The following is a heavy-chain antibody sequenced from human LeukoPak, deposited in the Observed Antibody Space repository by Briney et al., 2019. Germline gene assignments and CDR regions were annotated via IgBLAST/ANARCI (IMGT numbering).Heavy chain of an antibody. CDR3: AKDGRQRKTYYYASGSANAFDI. J-gene: IGHJ3*02. CDR1: GFTFSSYW. CDR2: INTDGSGT. D-gene: IGHD3-10*01. Sequence: PGGSLRLSCAASGFTFSSYWMHWVRQAPGKGLVWVSRINTDGSGTNYADSVKGRFTISRDNSKNTLYLHMNSLRAEDTAVYYCAKDGRQRKTYYYASGSANAFDIWGQGTMVSVSS. V-gene: IGHV3-74*01.